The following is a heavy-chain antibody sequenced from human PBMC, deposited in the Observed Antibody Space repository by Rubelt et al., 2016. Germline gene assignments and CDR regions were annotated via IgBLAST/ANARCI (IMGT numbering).Heavy chain of an antibody. D-gene: IGHD3-16*01. J-gene: IGHJ6*02. CDR2: VFYSGSP. Sequence: VQLLESGGGLVQPGGSLRLSCAASGFTFSSYAMSWVRQAPGKGLEWVGNVFYSGSPYYNPSLKSRVTISVDTSKDQFSLKLRSVTAADTAVYWCARQGQGYPFMDLWGQGTTVTVSS. V-gene: IGHV4-59*04. CDR1: GFTFSSYA. CDR3: ARQGQGYPFMDL.